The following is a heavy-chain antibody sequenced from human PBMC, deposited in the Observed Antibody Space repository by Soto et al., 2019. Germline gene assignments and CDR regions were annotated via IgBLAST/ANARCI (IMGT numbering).Heavy chain of an antibody. CDR1: GGSITSANC. Sequence: PSETLSLTCAVSGGSITSANCWTFVRQPPGGGLEWIGEISHSGITNYNASLKSRVTMSVDKTKNDVSLKLTSVTAADTAVYYCARVLRGWFDPWGQGTPVTVSS. CDR2: ISHSGIT. CDR3: ARVLRGWFDP. J-gene: IGHJ5*02. V-gene: IGHV4-4*02.